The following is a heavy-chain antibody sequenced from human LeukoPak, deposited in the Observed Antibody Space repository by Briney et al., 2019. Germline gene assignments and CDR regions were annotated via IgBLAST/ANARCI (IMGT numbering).Heavy chain of an antibody. CDR1: GFTVSSKY. J-gene: IGHJ4*02. CDR2: IYSGGNT. CDR3: ASATYCSGDCYAFFDD. D-gene: IGHD2-21*02. V-gene: IGHV3-66*02. Sequence: GGSLTPSCAASGFTVSSKYMSWVRQAPGQGLEWVSSIYSGGNTYYADSVKGRFTISRDNSKNTVYLQMNSLRAEDTAVYYCASATYCSGDCYAFFDDWGQGTLVTVSS.